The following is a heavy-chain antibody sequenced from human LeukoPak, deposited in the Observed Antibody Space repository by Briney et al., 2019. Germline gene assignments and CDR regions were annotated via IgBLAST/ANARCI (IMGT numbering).Heavy chain of an antibody. CDR1: GYTFTGYY. V-gene: IGHV1-2*02. D-gene: IGHD2-2*01. Sequence: ASVKVSCKASGYTFTGYYMHWVRQAPGQRLEWMGWINPNSSGTNYAQKFQDRVTMTRDTSISTAYMALSRLRSDDTAVYYCAVLYCSSTSCQEHNWFDPWGQGSLVTVSS. CDR3: AVLYCSSTSCQEHNWFDP. CDR2: INPNSSGT. J-gene: IGHJ5*02.